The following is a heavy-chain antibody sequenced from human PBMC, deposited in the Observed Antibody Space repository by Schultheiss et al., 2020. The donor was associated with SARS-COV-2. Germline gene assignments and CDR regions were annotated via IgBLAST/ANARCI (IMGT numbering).Heavy chain of an antibody. D-gene: IGHD6-19*01. CDR3: ARVGPSSGWYRNLRGYYGMDV. CDR2: INHSGST. Sequence: SETLSLTCAVYGGSFSGYYWSWIRQPPGKGLEWIGEINHSGSTNYNPSLKSRVTISVDTSKNQFSLKLSSVTAADTAVYYCARVGPSSGWYRNLRGYYGMDVWGQGTTVTVSS. J-gene: IGHJ6*02. CDR1: GGSFSGYY. V-gene: IGHV4-34*01.